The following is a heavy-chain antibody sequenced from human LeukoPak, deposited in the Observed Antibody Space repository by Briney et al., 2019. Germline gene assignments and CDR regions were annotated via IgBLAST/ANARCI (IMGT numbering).Heavy chain of an antibody. CDR1: GGSISSSSYY. J-gene: IGHJ4*02. D-gene: IGHD6-19*01. CDR3: ATFRRYSSGWPSDY. V-gene: IGHV4-39*07. Sequence: SETLSLTCTVSGGSISSSSYYWGWIRQPPGKGLEWIGSIYYSGSTYYNPSPKSRVTISVDTSKNQFSLKLSSVTAADTAVYYCATFRRYSSGWPSDYWGQGTLVTVSS. CDR2: IYYSGST.